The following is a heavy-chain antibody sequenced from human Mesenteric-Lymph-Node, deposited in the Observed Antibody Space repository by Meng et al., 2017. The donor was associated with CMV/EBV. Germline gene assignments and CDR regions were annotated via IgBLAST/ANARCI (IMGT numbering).Heavy chain of an antibody. D-gene: IGHD3-10*01. CDR2: VNPSNGAT. CDR3: ARDITMVRGVPVDY. V-gene: IGHV1-2*06. CDR1: GYTFTDYY. Sequence: SGYTFTDYYIHWVRQAPGQGFEWMGRVNPSNGATPYAQKFQGRVTMTRDTSINTSYMELRTLGSDDTAVYYCARDITMVRGVPVDYWGQGTLVTVSS. J-gene: IGHJ4*02.